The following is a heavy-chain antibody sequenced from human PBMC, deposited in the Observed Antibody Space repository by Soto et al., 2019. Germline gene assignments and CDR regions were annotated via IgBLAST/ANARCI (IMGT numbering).Heavy chain of an antibody. Sequence: GGSLRLSCAASGFIFSNYAMSWVRQAPGKGLEWVANIKQDGSEKYYVDSVKGRFTIARDNAKNSLYLQMNNLRAEATAVYYCAFITTAHDYWGLGTLVTVSS. CDR3: AFITTAHDY. J-gene: IGHJ4*02. CDR2: IKQDGSEK. V-gene: IGHV3-7*03. D-gene: IGHD3-22*01. CDR1: GFIFSNYA.